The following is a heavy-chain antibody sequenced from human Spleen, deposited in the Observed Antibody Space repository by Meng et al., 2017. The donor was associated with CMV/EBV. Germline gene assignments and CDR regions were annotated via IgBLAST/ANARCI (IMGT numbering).Heavy chain of an antibody. V-gene: IGHV4-39*01. J-gene: IGHJ4*02. CDR1: SISSSSYY. Sequence: SISSSSYYWGWIRQPPVKGLEWIGRIYYSGSTYYNPSLKSRVTISVDTSKNQFSLTLSSVTAADTAVYYCARQPTGDFWSGYPYYFDYWGQGTLVTVSS. D-gene: IGHD3-3*01. CDR2: IYYSGST. CDR3: ARQPTGDFWSGYPYYFDY.